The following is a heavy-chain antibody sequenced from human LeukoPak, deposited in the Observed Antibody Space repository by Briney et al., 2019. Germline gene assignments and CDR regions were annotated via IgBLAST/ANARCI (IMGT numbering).Heavy chain of an antibody. Sequence: GGCLRLASAASGFSFSSYWMTWVRQAPGKGLEWVANIKEDGSDKYYVDSVKGRFTISRDNAKNSLYLQMNSLRAEDTAVYYCARDSGWFRFDSWGQGTLVTVSS. CDR3: ARDSGWFRFDS. CDR2: IKEDGSDK. J-gene: IGHJ4*02. V-gene: IGHV3-7*03. D-gene: IGHD6-13*01. CDR1: GFSFSSYW.